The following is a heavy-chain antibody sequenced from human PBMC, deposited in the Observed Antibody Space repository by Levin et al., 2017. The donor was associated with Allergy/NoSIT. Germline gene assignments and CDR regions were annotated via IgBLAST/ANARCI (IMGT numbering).Heavy chain of an antibody. V-gene: IGHV3-48*02. Sequence: LSLTCAASGFTFSDCSMNWVRQAPGKGLEWVSYIGSRGSPIYYADSVKGRFTISRDNAKNSLYLQMNSLRDEDTAVYYCASSGSGSYVNWFDPWGQGTLVTVSS. D-gene: IGHD3-10*01. CDR2: IGSRGSPI. CDR1: GFTFSDCS. J-gene: IGHJ5*02. CDR3: ASSGSGSYVNWFDP.